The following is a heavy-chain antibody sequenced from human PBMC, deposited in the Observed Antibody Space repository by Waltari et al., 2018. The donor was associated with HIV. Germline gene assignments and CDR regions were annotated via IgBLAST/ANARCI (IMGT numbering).Heavy chain of an antibody. D-gene: IGHD4-17*01. CDR1: VFNVSSDY. V-gene: IGHV3-53*03. CDR3: VRGSLMTTAAP. CDR2: LYVPTTGTDR. J-gene: IGHJ5*02. Sequence: EVQLVESGGGLFRPGGSLRLSWAVSVFNVSSDYMTWVSQPPGKGLEWVSTLYVPTTGTDRFYAPSVKGRFTISRDNSENTLYLQMSGLRAEDTAIYYCVRGSLMTTAAPWGQGTLVTVSS.